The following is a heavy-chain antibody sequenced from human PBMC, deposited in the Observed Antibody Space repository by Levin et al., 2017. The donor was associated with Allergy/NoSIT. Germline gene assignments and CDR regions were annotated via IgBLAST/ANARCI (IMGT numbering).Heavy chain of an antibody. CDR3: AKERSGYPFDI. CDR2: ITWNSVTI. J-gene: IGHJ3*02. V-gene: IGHV3-9*01. D-gene: IGHD3-3*01. Sequence: GGSLRLSCAASGFSFDDYGMHWVRQAPGKGLEWVSGITWNSVTIAYADSVKGRFTISRDNAKNSLYLQMNSLRDEDTALYYCAKERSGYPFDIWGQGTMVTVSS. CDR1: GFSFDDYG.